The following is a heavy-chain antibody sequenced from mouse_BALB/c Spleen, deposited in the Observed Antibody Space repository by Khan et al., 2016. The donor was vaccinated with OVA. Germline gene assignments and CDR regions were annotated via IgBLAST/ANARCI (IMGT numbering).Heavy chain of an antibody. V-gene: IGHV5-17*02. Sequence: EVQGVESGGGLVQPGGSRKLSCAASGFTFSNFGMHWIRQAPEKGLEWVAYISGDSNTIYYADTAKGRFTISRDNPRNTLFLQMTSLRSEDTAIYYCARSYFYGYYFDQWGQGTTLTVS. CDR2: ISGDSNTI. J-gene: IGHJ2*01. CDR3: ARSYFYGYYFDQ. D-gene: IGHD1-1*01. CDR1: GFTFSNFG.